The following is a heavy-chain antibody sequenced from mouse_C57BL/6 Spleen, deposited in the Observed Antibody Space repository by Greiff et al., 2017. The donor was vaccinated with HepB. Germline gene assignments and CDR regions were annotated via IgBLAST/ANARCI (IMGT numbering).Heavy chain of an antibody. CDR1: GFNIKDDY. CDR2: IDPENGDT. J-gene: IGHJ4*01. CDR3: TTRLLYAMDY. D-gene: IGHD2-3*01. Sequence: EVQLQQSGAELVRPGASVKLSCPASGFNIKDDYMHWVKQRPEQGLEWIGWIDPENGDTEYASKFQGKATITADTSSNTAYLQLSSLTSEDTAVYYCTTRLLYAMDYWGQGTSVTVAS. V-gene: IGHV14-4*01.